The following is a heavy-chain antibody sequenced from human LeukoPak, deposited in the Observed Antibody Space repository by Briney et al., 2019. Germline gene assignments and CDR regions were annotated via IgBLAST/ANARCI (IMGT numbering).Heavy chain of an antibody. Sequence: GGSPRLSCAASGFTFSTYWMHWVRQAPGKGLVWVSHTNSDGSRINYADSVKGRFTIARDNAKNTVYLQMNSLRAEDTAVYYCAGGYGFDYWGQGTLVTVSS. CDR1: GFTFSTYW. CDR3: AGGYGFDY. CDR2: TNSDGSRI. D-gene: IGHD1-14*01. V-gene: IGHV3-74*01. J-gene: IGHJ4*02.